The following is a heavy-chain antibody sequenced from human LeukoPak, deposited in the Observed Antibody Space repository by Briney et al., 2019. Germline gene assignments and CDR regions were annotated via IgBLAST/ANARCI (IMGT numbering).Heavy chain of an antibody. D-gene: IGHD6-6*01. J-gene: IGHJ4*02. CDR2: INPNSGGT. V-gene: IGHV1-2*02. Sequence: GASVTVSCKASGYTFTDYYMLWVRQAPGQGLEWMGWINPNSGGTNFAQKFQGRVAMTRDTSISTAYMELGSLRSDDTAVYYCARARWQLVPYFDSWGQGTLVTVSS. CDR3: ARARWQLVPYFDS. CDR1: GYTFTDYY.